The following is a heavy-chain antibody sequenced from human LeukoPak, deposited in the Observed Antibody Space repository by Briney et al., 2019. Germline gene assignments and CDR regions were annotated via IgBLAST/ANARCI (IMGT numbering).Heavy chain of an antibody. CDR2: IIENGSNQ. V-gene: IGHV3-30*04. D-gene: IGHD6-19*01. CDR1: GFTFSNYI. CDR3: ARVQGGGYRTADY. Sequence: GRSLRLSCAASGFTFSNYIMHWVRQAPGKGLDWVAVIIENGSNQYYADSVKGRFTISRDNSKNTLFLQMNSLRGEDTAMYYCARVQGGGYRTADYWGRGTLVTVSS. J-gene: IGHJ4*02.